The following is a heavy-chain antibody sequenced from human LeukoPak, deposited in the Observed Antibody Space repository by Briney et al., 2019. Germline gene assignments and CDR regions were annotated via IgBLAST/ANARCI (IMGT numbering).Heavy chain of an antibody. Sequence: GGSLRLSCAASGFTFSSYAMSWVRQAPGKGLEWVSAISGSGGSTYYADSVKGRFTISRDNSKNTRYLQMNSLRAEDTAVYYCAKAPIAVAGKAEYFQHWGQGTLVTVSS. D-gene: IGHD6-19*01. J-gene: IGHJ1*01. CDR1: GFTFSSYA. CDR2: ISGSGGST. V-gene: IGHV3-23*01. CDR3: AKAPIAVAGKAEYFQH.